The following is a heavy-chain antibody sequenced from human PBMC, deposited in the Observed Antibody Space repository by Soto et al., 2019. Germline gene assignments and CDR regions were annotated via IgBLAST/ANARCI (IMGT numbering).Heavy chain of an antibody. J-gene: IGHJ4*02. V-gene: IGHV4-59*01. CDR2: IYYSGST. D-gene: IGHD3-9*01. Sequence: SETLSLTCPVSGGSISSFSWSWIRQPPGKGLEWIGYIYYSGSTNYNPSLKSRVTISVDTSKNQFSLKLSSVTAADTAVYYCARGLYYDILTGYAFDYWGQGTLVTVSS. CDR3: ARGLYYDILTGYAFDY. CDR1: GGSISSFS.